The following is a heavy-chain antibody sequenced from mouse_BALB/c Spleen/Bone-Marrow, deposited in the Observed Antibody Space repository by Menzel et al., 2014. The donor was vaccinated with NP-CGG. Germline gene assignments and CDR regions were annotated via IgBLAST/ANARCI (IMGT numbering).Heavy chain of an antibody. V-gene: IGHV14-3*02. D-gene: IGHD1-1*01. CDR1: GFNIKDTY. Sequence: EVQLQQSGAELVKPGASVKLSCTASGFNIKDTYMHWVKQRPEQGLEWIGRIDPANGNTKYDPKFQGKATITADTSSNTAYLQLSSLTSEDTAVYYRARSYGSSPFDYWGQGTTLTVSS. J-gene: IGHJ2*01. CDR2: IDPANGNT. CDR3: ARSYGSSPFDY.